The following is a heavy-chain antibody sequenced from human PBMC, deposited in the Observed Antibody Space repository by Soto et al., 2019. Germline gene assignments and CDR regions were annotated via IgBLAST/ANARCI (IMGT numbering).Heavy chain of an antibody. CDR3: ARELPTTIRGGYYYSYGMDV. V-gene: IGHV3-74*01. J-gene: IGHJ6*02. CDR2: LHSDGRTT. CDR1: GFTFRSFT. Sequence: PGGSLRLSCAASGFTFRSFTMNWVRQAPGKGLVWVSRLHSDGRTTIYADSVKGRFTISRDNAKNTLYLQMTSLRAEDTAVYYCARELPTTIRGGYYYSYGMDVWGQGTTVTVSS. D-gene: IGHD1-26*01.